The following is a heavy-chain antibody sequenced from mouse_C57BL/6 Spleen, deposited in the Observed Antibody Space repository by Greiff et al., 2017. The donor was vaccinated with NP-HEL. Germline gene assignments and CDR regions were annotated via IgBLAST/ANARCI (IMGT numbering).Heavy chain of an antibody. CDR3: ARHEGPFYDYDGGFAY. J-gene: IGHJ3*01. CDR1: GYTFTEYT. V-gene: IGHV1-62-2*01. D-gene: IGHD2-4*01. CDR2: FYPGSGSI. Sequence: VQLQQSGAELVKPGASVKLSCKASGYTFTEYTIHRVKQRSGQGLEWIGWFYPGSGSIKYHEKFKDKATLTADKSSSTVYMEVSRLTSEVSAVYFCARHEGPFYDYDGGFAYWGQGALVTVSA.